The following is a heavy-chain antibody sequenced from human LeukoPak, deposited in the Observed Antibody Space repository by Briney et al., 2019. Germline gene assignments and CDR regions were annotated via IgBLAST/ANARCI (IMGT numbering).Heavy chain of an antibody. CDR2: INHSGST. Sequence: PSETLSLTCAVCGGSFSGYYSSWIRQPPGKGLEWIGEINHSGSTNYNPSLKSRVTISVDTSKNQFSLKLSSVTAADTAVYYCATRGYAIRYWGQRTLVTVSS. J-gene: IGHJ4*02. D-gene: IGHD2-8*01. CDR3: ATRGYAIRY. CDR1: GGSFSGYY. V-gene: IGHV4-34*01.